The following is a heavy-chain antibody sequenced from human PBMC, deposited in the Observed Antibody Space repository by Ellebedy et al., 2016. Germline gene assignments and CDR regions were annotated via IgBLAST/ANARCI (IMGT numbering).Heavy chain of an antibody. CDR3: AYARIAVAGFDY. V-gene: IGHV1-18*01. J-gene: IGHJ4*02. CDR1: GYTLTSYG. D-gene: IGHD6-19*01. Sequence: ASVQVSCKASGYTLTSYGISWVRQAPGQGLEWMGWISAYNGNTNYAQKLQGRVTMTTDTFTGTAYMELRSLRSDDTAVYYCAYARIAVAGFDYWGQGTLVTVSS. CDR2: ISAYNGNT.